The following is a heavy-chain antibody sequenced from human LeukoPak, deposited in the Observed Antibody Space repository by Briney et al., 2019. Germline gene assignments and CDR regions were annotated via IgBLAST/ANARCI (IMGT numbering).Heavy chain of an antibody. Sequence: ASVKVSCKASGYTFTGYYMHWVRQAPGQGLEWMGIINPSGGSTSYAQKFQGRVTMTRDTSTSTVYMELSSLRSEDTAVYYCARDSDLVGATTYHYFDYWGQGTLVTVSS. D-gene: IGHD1-26*01. V-gene: IGHV1-46*01. CDR3: ARDSDLVGATTYHYFDY. CDR2: INPSGGST. J-gene: IGHJ4*02. CDR1: GYTFTGYY.